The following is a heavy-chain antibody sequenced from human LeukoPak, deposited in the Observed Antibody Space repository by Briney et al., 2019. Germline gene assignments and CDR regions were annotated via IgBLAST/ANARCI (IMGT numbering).Heavy chain of an antibody. CDR3: ARPKGYCSSTSCPRSNAFDI. D-gene: IGHD2-2*01. CDR1: GGSFSGYY. V-gene: IGHV4-34*01. Sequence: PSETLSLTCAVYGGSFSGYYWSWIRQPPGKGLDWIGEINHSGSTNYNPSLKSRVTISVDTSKNQFSLKLSSVTAADTAVYYCARPKGYCSSTSCPRSNAFDIWGQGTMVTVSS. J-gene: IGHJ3*02. CDR2: INHSGST.